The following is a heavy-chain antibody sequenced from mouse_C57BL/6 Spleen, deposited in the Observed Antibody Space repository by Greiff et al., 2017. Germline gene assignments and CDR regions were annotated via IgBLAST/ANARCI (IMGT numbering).Heavy chain of an antibody. CDR2: IYPGSGST. D-gene: IGHD1-1*01. J-gene: IGHJ2*01. CDR1: GYTFTSYW. V-gene: IGHV1-55*01. Sequence: QVQLQPSGAELVQPGASVKMSCKASGYTFTSYWITWVKQRPGQGLEWIGDIYPGSGSTNYNEKFKSKATLTVDTSSSTAYMQLSSLTSEDSAVYYCAREPSFTVVATRYYFDYWGQGTTLTGSS. CDR3: AREPSFTVVATRYYFDY.